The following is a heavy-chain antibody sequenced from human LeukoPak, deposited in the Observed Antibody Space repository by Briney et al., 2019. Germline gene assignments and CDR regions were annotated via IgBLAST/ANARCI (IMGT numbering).Heavy chain of an antibody. D-gene: IGHD3-22*01. J-gene: IGHJ4*02. V-gene: IGHV3-23*01. CDR1: GFTFSSYA. CDR3: AKRGVVIRVILVGFHKEANYFDS. Sequence: GGSLRLSCAASGFTFSSYAMSWVRQAPGKGLEWVAGISDSGGTTNYADSVKGRFTISRDNAKNTLYLQMNSLRAEDTAVYFCAKRGVVIRVILVGFHKEANYFDSWGQGALVTVSS. CDR2: ISDSGGTT.